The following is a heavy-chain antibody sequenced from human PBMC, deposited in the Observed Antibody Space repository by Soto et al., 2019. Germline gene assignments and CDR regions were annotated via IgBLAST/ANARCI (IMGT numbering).Heavy chain of an antibody. Sequence: ASVKVSCKASRYTFTSYYMHWVRQAPGQGLEWMGIINPSGGSTSYAQKFQGRVTMTRDTSTSTVYIELSSLRSEDTAVYYCAGDPILTVTPHDYSIPSYFDYWGQGTLVTVSS. J-gene: IGHJ4*02. V-gene: IGHV1-46*01. D-gene: IGHD4-4*01. CDR2: INPSGGST. CDR3: AGDPILTVTPHDYSIPSYFDY. CDR1: RYTFTSYY.